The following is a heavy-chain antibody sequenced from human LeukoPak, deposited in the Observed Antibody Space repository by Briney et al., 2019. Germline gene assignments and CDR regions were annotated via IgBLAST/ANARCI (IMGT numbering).Heavy chain of an antibody. V-gene: IGHV3-30*02. CDR2: IRYDGSNK. D-gene: IGHD2-2*01. CDR1: GFTFSSYG. CDR3: AKERLGYCSSTSCYCFDY. J-gene: IGHJ4*02. Sequence: GGSLRLSCAASGFTFSSYGMHWVRQAPGTGLEWVAFIRYDGSNKYYADSVKGRFTISRDNSKNTLYLQMNSLRAEDTAVYYCAKERLGYCSSTSCYCFDYWGREPWSPSPQ.